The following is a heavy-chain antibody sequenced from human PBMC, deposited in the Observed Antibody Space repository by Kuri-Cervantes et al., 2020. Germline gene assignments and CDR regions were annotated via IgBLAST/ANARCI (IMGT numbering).Heavy chain of an antibody. Sequence: SLKISCAASGFTFDDYAMHWVRQAPGKGLEWVSGISWNSGSIGYADSVKGRFTISRDNAKNSLYLQMNSLRAEDTAVYYCARDSYYYDSSGLGTNYFDYWGQGTLVTVSS. J-gene: IGHJ4*02. V-gene: IGHV3-9*01. CDR1: GFTFDDYA. CDR3: ARDSYYYDSSGLGTNYFDY. D-gene: IGHD3-22*01. CDR2: ISWNSGSI.